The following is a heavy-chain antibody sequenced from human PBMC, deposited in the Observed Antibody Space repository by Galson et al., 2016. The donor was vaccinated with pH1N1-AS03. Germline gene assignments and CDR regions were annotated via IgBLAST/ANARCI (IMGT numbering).Heavy chain of an antibody. J-gene: IGHJ5*01. Sequence: SETLSLTCTVAGDSISGLYWTWIRQVPGGGLEWIGQIHSSGATMQNPSLKSRVAISMDTSRKEVYLQLTSLTAADSAFYYCARVRLPLKFFDSWGPGTLVIVSS. CDR2: IHSSGAT. CDR3: ARVRLPLKFFDS. V-gene: IGHV4-4*08. CDR1: GDSISGLY.